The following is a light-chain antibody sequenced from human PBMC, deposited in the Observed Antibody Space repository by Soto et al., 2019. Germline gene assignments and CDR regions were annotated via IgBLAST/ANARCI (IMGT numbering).Light chain of an antibody. CDR1: FSNIGSNY. CDR2: RND. J-gene: IGLJ2*01. V-gene: IGLV1-47*01. CDR3: AAWDDSLTAVV. Sequence: QSALTQPPSASETPGQRVTISCSGSFSNIGSNYVCWYQQLPGAAPKILISRNDKRPSGVPDRFSGSKSGTSASLAISGLQSDDEADYYCAAWDDSLTAVVFGGGTQLTVL.